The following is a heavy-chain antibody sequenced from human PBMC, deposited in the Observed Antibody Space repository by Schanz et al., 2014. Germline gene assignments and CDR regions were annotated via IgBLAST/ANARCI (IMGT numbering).Heavy chain of an antibody. V-gene: IGHV3-48*04. Sequence: EVQLVESGGGLVQPGGSLRLSCAASGFTFSSYAMSWVRQAPGKGLEWVSYISGSSRTIYYADSVKGRFTISRDNAKSSLYLQMNSLRVEDTAVYYCAASSGWHPSTDYWGQGTLVTVSS. D-gene: IGHD6-19*01. CDR3: AASSGWHPSTDY. CDR2: ISGSSRTI. J-gene: IGHJ4*02. CDR1: GFTFSSYA.